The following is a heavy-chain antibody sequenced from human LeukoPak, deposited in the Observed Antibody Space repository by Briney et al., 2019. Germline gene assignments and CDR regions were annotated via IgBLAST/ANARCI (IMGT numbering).Heavy chain of an antibody. CDR3: VASYGGYVLDY. CDR2: VFNNGGT. J-gene: IGHJ4*02. Sequence: SETLSLTCSVSGGSIGSYHWNWIRQPSGRGLEWIGIVFNNGGTKHNPPLKSRVAIPVDTSKNQFALKLSSVTAADTAVYYCVASYGGYVLDYWGQGALVIVSS. CDR1: GGSIGSYH. D-gene: IGHD5-12*01. V-gene: IGHV4-59*01.